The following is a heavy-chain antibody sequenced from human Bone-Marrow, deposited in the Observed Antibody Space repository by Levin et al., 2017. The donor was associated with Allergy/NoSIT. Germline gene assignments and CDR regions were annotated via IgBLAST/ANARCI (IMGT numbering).Heavy chain of an antibody. CDR1: GYTFTSYD. CDR2: MNPNSGYT. D-gene: IGHD4-17*01. J-gene: IGHJ4*02. Sequence: GESLKISCKASGYTFTSYDIIWVRQATGQGLEWMGWMNPNSGYTGYAQKFQGRVTMTRDTSISTAYMELTSLRSEDTAVYYCARTYGDLDYWGQGTLVTVSS. V-gene: IGHV1-8*01. CDR3: ARTYGDLDY.